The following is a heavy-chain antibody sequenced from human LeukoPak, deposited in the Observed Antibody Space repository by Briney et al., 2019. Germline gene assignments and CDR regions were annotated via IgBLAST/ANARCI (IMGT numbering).Heavy chain of an antibody. V-gene: IGHV3-23*01. CDR2: ISGHGGST. CDR3: ARDDYGETFDY. CDR1: GFTFSSYA. D-gene: IGHD4-17*01. J-gene: IGHJ4*02. Sequence: GRSLRLSCAASGFTFSSYAMSWVRQAPGKGLEWVSAISGHGGSTYYADSVKGRFTISRDNSKNTLYLQMNSLRAEDTAVYYCARDDYGETFDYWGQGTLVTVSS.